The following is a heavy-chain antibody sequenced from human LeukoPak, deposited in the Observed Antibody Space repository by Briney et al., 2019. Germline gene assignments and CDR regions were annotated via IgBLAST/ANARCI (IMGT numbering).Heavy chain of an antibody. Sequence: GGSLRLSCAASGFTFSSYAMSWVRQAPGKGLEWVSATSGSGGSTYYADSVKGRFTISRDNSKNTLYLQMNSLRAKDTAVYYCATANVLTTDWGQGTLVTVSS. CDR3: ATANVLTTD. CDR2: TSGSGGST. V-gene: IGHV3-23*01. CDR1: GFTFSSYA. J-gene: IGHJ4*02. D-gene: IGHD1/OR15-1a*01.